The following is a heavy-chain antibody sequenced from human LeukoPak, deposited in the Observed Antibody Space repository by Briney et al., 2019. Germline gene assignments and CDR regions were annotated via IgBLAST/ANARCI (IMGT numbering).Heavy chain of an antibody. J-gene: IGHJ4*02. Sequence: ASVKVSCKASGYTFTGYYMHWVRQAPGQGLEWIGRINPNSGGTNYAQKFQGRVTMTRATSISTAYMELSRLRSDDTAVYYCARSLITTFKDRLSIDYWGQGTLVTVSS. CDR3: ARSLITTFKDRLSIDY. V-gene: IGHV1-2*06. D-gene: IGHD3-22*01. CDR1: GYTFTGYY. CDR2: INPNSGGT.